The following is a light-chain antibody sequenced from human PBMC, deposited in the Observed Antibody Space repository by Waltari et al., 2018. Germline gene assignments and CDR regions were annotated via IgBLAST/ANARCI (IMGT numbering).Light chain of an antibody. V-gene: IGLV1-40*01. J-gene: IGLJ2*01. CDR3: QSYDSSLSAYVV. CDR2: GNS. Sequence: QSVLTQPPSVSGAPGQRVTISCTGSSSNTGPGHHVPWSQQLPGTAPKLLIYGNSNRPSGGPDLFSGSKSGTSASLAITGLQAEDEADYYCQSYDSSLSAYVVFGGGTKLTVL. CDR1: SSNTGPGHH.